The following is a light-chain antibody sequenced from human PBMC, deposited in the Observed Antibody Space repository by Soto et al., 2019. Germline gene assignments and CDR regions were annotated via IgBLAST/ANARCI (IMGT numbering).Light chain of an antibody. CDR2: DVR. CDR3: CSYAGDYSLV. Sequence: QSVLTQPRSMSGSPGQSVTISCSGTGSDIGSYDLVAWYQQHPDKAPKLIIYDVRKRPSGVPDRFSGSKSGSTASLTISGLQAEDEADYYCCSYAGDYSLVFGGGTKVTVL. J-gene: IGLJ2*01. CDR1: GSDIGSYDL. V-gene: IGLV2-11*01.